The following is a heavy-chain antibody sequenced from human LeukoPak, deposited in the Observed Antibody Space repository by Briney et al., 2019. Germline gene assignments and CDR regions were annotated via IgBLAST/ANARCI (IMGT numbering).Heavy chain of an antibody. CDR3: ARPPSYSNYYYYGMDV. D-gene: IGHD4-11*01. V-gene: IGHV3-30-3*01. CDR2: ISYDGSNK. CDR1: GFTFSSYA. J-gene: IGHJ6*02. Sequence: PGRSLRLSCAASGFTFSSYAMHWVRLAPGKGLEWVAVISYDGSNKYYADSVKGRFTISRDNSKNTLYLQMNSLRAEDTAVYYCARPPSYSNYYYYGMDVWGQGTTVTVSS.